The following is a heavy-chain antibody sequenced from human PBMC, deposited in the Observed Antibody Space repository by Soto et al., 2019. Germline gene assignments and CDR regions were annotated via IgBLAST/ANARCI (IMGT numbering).Heavy chain of an antibody. CDR3: VRLGRWLPSFFDY. V-gene: IGHV4-59*12. J-gene: IGHJ4*02. D-gene: IGHD5-12*01. CDR2: IYYSGST. CDR1: NVAIRWYS. Sequence: SVTRSHKYTVSNVAIRWYSWGWIRQPPGKGLDWIGYIYYSGSTNYNPSLKSRVTISVDTSKKQFSLKLSFVTAADTAVYYCVRLGRWLPSFFDYWGQGTLVTGAS.